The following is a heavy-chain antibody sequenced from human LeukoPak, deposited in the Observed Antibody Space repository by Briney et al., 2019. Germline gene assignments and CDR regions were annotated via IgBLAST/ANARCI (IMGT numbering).Heavy chain of an antibody. V-gene: IGHV4-61*08. CDR1: GGSISSGGYY. J-gene: IGHJ4*02. Sequence: SQTLSLTCTVSGGSISSGGYYWSWIRQPPGKGLEWIGYIYYSGSTNYNPSLKSRVTISVDTSKDQFSLKLSSVTAADTAVYYCARWGAISRKYYFDYWGQGTLVTVSS. CDR2: IYYSGST. CDR3: ARWGAISRKYYFDY. D-gene: IGHD3-3*01.